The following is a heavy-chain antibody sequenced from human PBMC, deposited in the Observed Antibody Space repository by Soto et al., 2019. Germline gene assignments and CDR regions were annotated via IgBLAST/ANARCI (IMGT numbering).Heavy chain of an antibody. D-gene: IGHD3-3*01. Sequence: PGGSLRLSCAASGFTFSSYSMNWVRQAPGKGLEWVSSISSSGSYIYYADSVKGRFTISRDNARNSLYLQMNSLRAEDTAIYYCARVPVLELPESPHFDFWGLGTQVTVSS. V-gene: IGHV3-21*01. CDR3: ARVPVLELPESPHFDF. CDR1: GFTFSSYS. J-gene: IGHJ4*02. CDR2: ISSSGSYI.